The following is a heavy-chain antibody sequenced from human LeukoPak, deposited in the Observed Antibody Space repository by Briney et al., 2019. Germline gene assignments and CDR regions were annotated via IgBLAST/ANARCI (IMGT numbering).Heavy chain of an antibody. Sequence: SETLSLTCTVSGASFSNDYWSWIRQPPGKGLEWIGEINHSGSTNYNPSLKSRVTISVDTSKNQFSLKLNSVTAADTAVYYCAGQWLVRVWFGPWGQGSLVTVSS. CDR3: AGQWLVRVWFGP. CDR1: GASFSNDY. V-gene: IGHV4-34*01. J-gene: IGHJ5*02. D-gene: IGHD6-19*01. CDR2: INHSGST.